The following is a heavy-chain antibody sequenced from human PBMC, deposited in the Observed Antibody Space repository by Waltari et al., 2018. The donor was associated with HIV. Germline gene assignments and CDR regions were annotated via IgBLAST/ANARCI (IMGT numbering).Heavy chain of an antibody. Sequence: EEQLVESGGGLVHPGGSLKLYCAASGFYFGDYAMNWVRQAPGKGLEWIAYISSTSFNIKYADSVRGRFTISRYNTQNSLSLQMNNLIDEDTAKYFCARDTLNFFFGLDVWGHGTTVAVSS. CDR2: ISSTSFNI. CDR1: GFYFGDYA. V-gene: IGHV3-48*02. CDR3: ARDTLNFFFGLDV. J-gene: IGHJ6*02.